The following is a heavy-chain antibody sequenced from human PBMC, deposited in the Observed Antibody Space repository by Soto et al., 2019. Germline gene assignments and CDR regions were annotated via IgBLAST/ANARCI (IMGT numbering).Heavy chain of an antibody. CDR3: ARDPKYSSSSGDYYYYYGMDV. CDR2: IWYDGSNK. D-gene: IGHD6-6*01. V-gene: IGHV3-33*01. CDR1: GFTFSSYG. Sequence: QVQLVESGGGVVQPGRSLRLSCAASGFTFSSYGMHWVRQAPGKGLEWVAVIWYDGSNKYYADSVKGRFTISRGNSKNTLYLQMNSLRAEDTAVYYCARDPKYSSSSGDYYYYYGMDVWGQGTTVTVSS. J-gene: IGHJ6*02.